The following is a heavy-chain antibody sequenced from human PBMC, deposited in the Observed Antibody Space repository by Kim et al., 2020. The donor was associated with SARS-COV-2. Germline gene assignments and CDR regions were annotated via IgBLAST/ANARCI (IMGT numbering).Heavy chain of an antibody. J-gene: IGHJ6*02. CDR1: GGSISSYY. CDR3: ARVPGKNYYYYYGMDV. CDR2: IYYSGST. V-gene: IGHV4-59*13. Sequence: SETLSLTCTVSGGSISSYYWSWIRQPPGKGLEWIGYIYYSGSTNYNPSLKSRVTISVDTSKNQFSLKLSSVTAADTAVYYCARVPGKNYYYYYGMDVWGQGTTVTVSS. D-gene: IGHD6-13*01.